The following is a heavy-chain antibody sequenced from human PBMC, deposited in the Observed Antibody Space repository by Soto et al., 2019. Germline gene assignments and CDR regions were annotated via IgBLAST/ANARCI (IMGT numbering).Heavy chain of an antibody. J-gene: IGHJ4*02. CDR2: ISYDGSNK. CDR3: AKDLRPPYYYDSGGYPYYFDY. V-gene: IGHV3-30*18. D-gene: IGHD3-22*01. CDR1: GFIFSTSG. Sequence: GGPLRHSCAASGFIFSTSGMHWVRKAPGKGLEWVAIISYDGSNKYFADSVKGRFTISRDNSKNTLYLQMNSLRAEDTAVYYCAKDLRPPYYYDSGGYPYYFDYWGQGTLVTVSS.